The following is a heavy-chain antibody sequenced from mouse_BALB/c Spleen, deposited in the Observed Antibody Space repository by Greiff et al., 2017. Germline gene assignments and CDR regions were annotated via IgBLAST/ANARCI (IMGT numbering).Heavy chain of an antibody. J-gene: IGHJ4*01. CDR1: GFSLTDYG. Sequence: VQVVESGPGLVAPSQSLSITCTVSGFSLTDYGVSWIRQPPGKGLEWLGVIWGGGSTYYNSALKSRLSISKDNSKSQVFLKMNSLQTDDTAMYYCAKHPPYYGYAMDYWGQGTSVTVSS. CDR3: AKHPPYYGYAMDY. CDR2: IWGGGST. D-gene: IGHD1-1*01. V-gene: IGHV2-6-5*01.